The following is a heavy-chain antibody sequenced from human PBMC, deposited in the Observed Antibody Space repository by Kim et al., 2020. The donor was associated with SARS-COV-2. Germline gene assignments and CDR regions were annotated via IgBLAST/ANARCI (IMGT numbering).Heavy chain of an antibody. CDR1: GGSFSGYY. CDR2: INHSGST. J-gene: IGHJ5*02. CDR3: ARVRNYYGSGSYYQINWFDP. D-gene: IGHD3-10*01. Sequence: SETLSLTCAVYGGSFSGYYWSWIRQPPGKGLEWIGEINHSGSTNYNPSLKSRVTISVDTSKNQFSLKLSSVTAADTAVYYCARVRNYYGSGSYYQINWFDPWGQGTLVTVSS. V-gene: IGHV4-34*01.